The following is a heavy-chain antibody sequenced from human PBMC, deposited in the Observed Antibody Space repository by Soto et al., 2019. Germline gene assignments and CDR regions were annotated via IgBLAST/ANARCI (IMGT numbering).Heavy chain of an antibody. CDR1: AYSFTTYH. Sequence: ASVKVSCKASAYSFTTYHIHWVRQAPGQGLEWMGLINPDAGATNYAQRFQGRLRLTRDTSTSTVYMELRSLRFDDTAVYYCARGDIVLVPASEGNWFAPWGQGTLVNVS. V-gene: IGHV1-46*01. CDR3: ARGDIVLVPASEGNWFAP. CDR2: INPDAGAT. D-gene: IGHD2-2*01. J-gene: IGHJ5*02.